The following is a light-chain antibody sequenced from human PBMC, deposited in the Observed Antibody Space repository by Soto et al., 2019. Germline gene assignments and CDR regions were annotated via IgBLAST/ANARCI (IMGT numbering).Light chain of an antibody. V-gene: IGLV2-14*03. CDR2: NVS. CDR1: SSDVGGYNY. CDR3: CSYTSISTVV. J-gene: IGLJ2*01. Sequence: QPVLTQPASVSGSPGQSITISCTGTSSDVGGYNYVSWYQQHPGKTPKLMIYNVSNRPSGVSNRFSGSKSGNTASLTISGLQAEDEADYYCCSYTSISTVVFGGGTQLTVL.